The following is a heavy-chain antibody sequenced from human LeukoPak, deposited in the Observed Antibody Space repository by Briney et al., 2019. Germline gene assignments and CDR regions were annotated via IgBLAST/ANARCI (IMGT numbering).Heavy chain of an antibody. CDR3: ASRPPTGYAYLGVFDY. CDR2: IKPDGSEK. V-gene: IGHV3-7*01. D-gene: IGHD3-9*01. CDR1: GLTFSRHW. Sequence: GGSLRLSCAASGLTFSRHWMSWVRQAPGKGLEWVANIKPDGSEKYYVDSVRGRFTISRDNSRSSLYLQMNNLGAEDTALYYCASRPPTGYAYLGVFDYWGQGTLVTVSS. J-gene: IGHJ4*02.